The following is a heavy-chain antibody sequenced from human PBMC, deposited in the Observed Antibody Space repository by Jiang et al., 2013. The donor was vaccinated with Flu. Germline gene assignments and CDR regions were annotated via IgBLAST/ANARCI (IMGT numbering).Heavy chain of an antibody. CDR1: GYTLTELS. CDR2: FDPEDGET. Sequence: CGAEVKKPGASVKVSCKVSGYTLTELSMHWVRQAPGKGLEWMGGFDPEDGETIYAQKFQGRVTMTEDTSTDTAYMELSSLRSEDTAVYYCSSSGYYYRDAFDIWGQGTMVTVSS. J-gene: IGHJ3*02. V-gene: IGHV1-24*01. D-gene: IGHD3-22*01. CDR3: SSSGYYYRDAFDI.